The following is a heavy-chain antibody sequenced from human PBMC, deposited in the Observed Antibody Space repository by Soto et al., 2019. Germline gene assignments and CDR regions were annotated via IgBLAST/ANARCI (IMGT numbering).Heavy chain of an antibody. J-gene: IGHJ5*02. CDR1: GHKVTELS. D-gene: IGHD1-26*01. Sequence: ASLKVSFKVSGHKVTELSIYGSLQSPVTGLECMGGFDPKDGLPVYAQNFEGIVTMTEDASTDTAYLEVENLRSEDTAVYFCATLVGIGRYYFDDWGQGSMVTVSS. V-gene: IGHV1-24*01. CDR3: ATLVGIGRYYFDD. CDR2: FDPKDGLP.